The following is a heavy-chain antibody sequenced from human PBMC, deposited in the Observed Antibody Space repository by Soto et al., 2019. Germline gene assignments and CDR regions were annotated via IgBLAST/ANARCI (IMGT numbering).Heavy chain of an antibody. Sequence: ASVKVSCKASGYTFTGYYMHWVRQAPGQVLEWMGWINPNSGGTNYAQKFQGWVTMTRDTSISTAYMELSRLRSDDTAVYYCARGPLYCSGGSCYYDFDYWGQGTLVTVSS. CDR2: INPNSGGT. V-gene: IGHV1-2*04. J-gene: IGHJ4*02. CDR1: GYTFTGYY. D-gene: IGHD2-15*01. CDR3: ARGPLYCSGGSCYYDFDY.